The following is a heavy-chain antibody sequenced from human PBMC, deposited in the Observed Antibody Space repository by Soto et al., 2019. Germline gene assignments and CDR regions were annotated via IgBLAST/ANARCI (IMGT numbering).Heavy chain of an antibody. CDR2: IVVGSGNT. CDR3: AADPSEGSGSYGY. V-gene: IGHV1-58*01. D-gene: IGHD3-10*01. J-gene: IGHJ4*02. Sequence: SVKVSCKASGFTFTSSAVQWVRQARGQRLEWIGWIVVGSGNTNYAQKFQERVTITRDMSTSTAYMELSSLRSEDTAVYYCAADPSEGSGSYGYWGQGTLVTVSS. CDR1: GFTFTSSA.